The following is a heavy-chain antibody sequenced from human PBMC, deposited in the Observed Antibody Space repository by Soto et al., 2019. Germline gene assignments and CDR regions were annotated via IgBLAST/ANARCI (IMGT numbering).Heavy chain of an antibody. CDR1: GWSFNGYY. J-gene: IGHJ4*02. V-gene: IGHV4-34*01. Sequence: SETLSLTCAVYGWSFNGYYWSWIRQPPGKGLEWIGEINHSGSTNYNPSLKSRVTISVDTSKNQFSLKLSSVTAADTAVYYCARGGFVSSSWNYWGQGTLVTVSS. CDR3: ARGGFVSSSWNY. CDR2: INHSGST. D-gene: IGHD6-13*01.